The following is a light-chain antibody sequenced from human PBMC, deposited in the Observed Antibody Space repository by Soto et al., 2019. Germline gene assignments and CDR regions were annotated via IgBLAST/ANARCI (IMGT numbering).Light chain of an antibody. J-gene: IGKJ1*01. CDR3: QQYSSDST. CDR2: RSS. V-gene: IGKV1-5*03. CDR1: RNINNW. Sequence: DIQMTQSPSTLSASVGDRVTITCRASRNINNWLAWYQQKPGKAPKLLLYRSSSLENGVPSRFSGRGSGTDFIFTITSLQPDDLATYDCQQYSSDSTFGQGTKVEIK.